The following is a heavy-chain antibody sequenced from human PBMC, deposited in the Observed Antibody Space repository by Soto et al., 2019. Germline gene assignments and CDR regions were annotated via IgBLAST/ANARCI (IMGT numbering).Heavy chain of an antibody. CDR2: IYHNGTT. J-gene: IGHJ6*02. V-gene: IGHV4-4*02. CDR3: HMAAGRLIMTEV. Sequence: SETRCVTCAVSGGSITNRPWWSWVRQAPGKGLEWIGEIYHNGTTNHNPSLESRVTMSVDKSKNQFSLNLRSMTAADTAVYYCHMAAGRLIMTEVRRHGPTVTV. D-gene: IGHD6-19*01. CDR1: GGSITNRPW.